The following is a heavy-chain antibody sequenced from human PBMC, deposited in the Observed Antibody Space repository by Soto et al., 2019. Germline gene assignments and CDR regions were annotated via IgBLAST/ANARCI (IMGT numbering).Heavy chain of an antibody. CDR3: AKDSPGGMVAAPPEDYYYYMDV. CDR2: ISGSGGST. V-gene: IGHV3-23*01. Sequence: GGSLRLSCAASGFTFSSYAMSWVRQAPGKGLEWVSAISGSGGSTYYADSVKGRFTISRDNSKNTLYLQMNSLRAEDTAVYYCAKDSPGGMVAAPPEDYYYYMDVWGKGTTVTVSS. D-gene: IGHD2-15*01. CDR1: GFTFSSYA. J-gene: IGHJ6*03.